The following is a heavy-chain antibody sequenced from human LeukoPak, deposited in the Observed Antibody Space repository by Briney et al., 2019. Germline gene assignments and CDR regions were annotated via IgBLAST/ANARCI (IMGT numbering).Heavy chain of an antibody. CDR1: GYTFTNYG. Sequence: ASVKVPCKASGYTFTNYGISWVRQAPGQGLEWMGWISVYNGNRNYAQGLQDRVTMTTDTSTSTAYMELRGLTSDDTALYYCARNSYYNSGSYQYYFDYWGQGTLVTVS. CDR3: ARNSYYNSGSYQYYFDY. J-gene: IGHJ4*02. V-gene: IGHV1-18*01. D-gene: IGHD3-10*01. CDR2: ISVYNGNR.